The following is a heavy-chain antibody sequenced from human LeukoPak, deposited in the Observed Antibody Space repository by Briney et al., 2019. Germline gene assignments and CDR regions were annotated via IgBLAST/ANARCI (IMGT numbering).Heavy chain of an antibody. D-gene: IGHD1-1*01. CDR3: AKATGNLGN. Sequence: QPGGSLRFSCAASGFTFSSYGMHWVRQVPGKGLEWVAFIRFDGSYNSYADSVKGRFTISRDNSKNTLYVQMNSLTAEDTAIYYCAKATGNLGNWGQGTLVTVSS. J-gene: IGHJ4*02. CDR2: IRFDGSYN. CDR1: GFTFSSYG. V-gene: IGHV3-30*02.